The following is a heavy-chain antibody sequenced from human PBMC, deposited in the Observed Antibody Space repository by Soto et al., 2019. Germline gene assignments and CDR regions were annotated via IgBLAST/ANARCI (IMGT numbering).Heavy chain of an antibody. Sequence: QVQLQESGPGLVKPSGTLSLTCAVSGGSISSSNWWSWVRQPPGKGLEWIGEIYHSGSTNYNPPLKSRVTISLDKSKNQFSLQLSSVTAADTAVYYCARVSGRYYYGMDVWGQGTTVTVSS. CDR2: IYHSGST. CDR3: ARVSGRYYYGMDV. V-gene: IGHV4-4*02. J-gene: IGHJ6*02. D-gene: IGHD1-26*01. CDR1: GGSISSSNW.